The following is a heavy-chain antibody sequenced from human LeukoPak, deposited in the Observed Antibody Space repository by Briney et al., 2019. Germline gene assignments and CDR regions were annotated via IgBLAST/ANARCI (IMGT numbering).Heavy chain of an antibody. CDR3: ARDGWYYYGSGSYLLGGDY. CDR2: ISYDGSNK. J-gene: IGHJ4*02. CDR1: GFTFSSYA. Sequence: PGRSLRLSCAASGFTFSSYAMHWVRQALGKGLEWVAVISYDGSNKYYADSVKGRFIISRDNSKNTLYLQMNSLRAEDTAVYYCARDGWYYYGSGSYLLGGDYWGQGTLVTVSS. D-gene: IGHD3-10*01. V-gene: IGHV3-30*04.